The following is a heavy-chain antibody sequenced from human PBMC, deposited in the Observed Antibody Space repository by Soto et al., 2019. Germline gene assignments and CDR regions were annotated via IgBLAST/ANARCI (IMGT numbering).Heavy chain of an antibody. CDR1: GFSFSSYA. J-gene: IGHJ4*02. Sequence: GGCLRLSCAASGFSFSSYAMSWVRQAPGKGLEWVSTISGSDGKTFYADSVKGRFSISRDTSDNMLYLQMNSLRDDDTAVYYFARWSYLDYWGQGVRVTVSS. CDR3: ARWSYLDY. CDR2: ISGSDGKT. D-gene: IGHD2-15*01. V-gene: IGHV3-23*01.